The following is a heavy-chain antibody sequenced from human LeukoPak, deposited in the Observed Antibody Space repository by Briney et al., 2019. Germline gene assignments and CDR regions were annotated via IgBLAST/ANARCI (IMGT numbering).Heavy chain of an antibody. Sequence: GGSLRLSCAASGFTFSSYGMSWVRQAPGKGLEWVSAISGSGGSTYYADSVKGRFTISRDNSKNTLYLQMNSLRAEDTAVYYCAKEGFYCSGGSCYSFYYYYMDVWGKGTTVTVSS. D-gene: IGHD2-15*01. CDR2: ISGSGGST. CDR3: AKEGFYCSGGSCYSFYYYYMDV. CDR1: GFTFSSYG. V-gene: IGHV3-23*01. J-gene: IGHJ6*03.